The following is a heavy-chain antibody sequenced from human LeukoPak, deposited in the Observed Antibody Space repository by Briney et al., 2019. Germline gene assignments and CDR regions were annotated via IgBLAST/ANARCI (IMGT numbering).Heavy chain of an antibody. CDR2: IYYSGST. D-gene: IGHD3-10*01. J-gene: IGHJ4*02. CDR3: ARDLGTMVRGVIENKDY. V-gene: IGHV4-39*07. CDR1: GGSISSSSYY. Sequence: PSETLSLTCTVSGGSISSSSYYWGWIRQPPGKGLEWIGSIYYSGSTYYNPSLKSRVTISVDTCKNQFSLKLSSVTAADTAVYYCARDLGTMVRGVIENKDYWGQGTLVTVSS.